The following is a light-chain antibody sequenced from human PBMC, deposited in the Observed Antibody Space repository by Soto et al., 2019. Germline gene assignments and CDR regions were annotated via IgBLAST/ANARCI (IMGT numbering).Light chain of an antibody. CDR1: QSVSSN. Sequence: EIVMTQSPATLSVSPGERATLSCRASQSVSSNLAWYQQKPGQAPRLLIYGASTRATGIPDRFSGSGSGTEYTLTTSSLQSEDFAGYYCQQYNNWPLFGQGTKLEIK. V-gene: IGKV3-15*01. CDR2: GAS. CDR3: QQYNNWPL. J-gene: IGKJ2*01.